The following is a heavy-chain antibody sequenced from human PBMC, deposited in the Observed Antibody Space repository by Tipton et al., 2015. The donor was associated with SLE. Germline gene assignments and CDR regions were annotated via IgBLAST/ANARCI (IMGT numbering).Heavy chain of an antibody. Sequence: SLRLSCAASGFTFSSYEMNWVRQAPGKGLEWVSYISSSGSTIYYADSVKGRFTISRDNAKNTLYLQMNSLRAEDTAVYYCAKDASPGYFQHWGQGTLVTGSS. CDR1: GFTFSSYE. CDR2: ISSSGSTI. V-gene: IGHV3-48*03. CDR3: AKDASPGYFQH. J-gene: IGHJ1*01.